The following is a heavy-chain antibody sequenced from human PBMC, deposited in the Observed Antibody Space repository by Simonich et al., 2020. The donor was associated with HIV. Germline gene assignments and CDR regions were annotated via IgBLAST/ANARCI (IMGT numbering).Heavy chain of an antibody. Sequence: QVQLQQWGAGLLKPSETLSLTCAVYGGSFSGNFWTWIRQTPGKGLEWIGEINHSGSINYNPSLKSRGTMSVDTSKNQFSLKVSSVTAADTAVYYCARCLLSSTMTTRWFDPWGQGTLVTVSS. CDR3: ARCLLSSTMTTRWFDP. J-gene: IGHJ5*02. V-gene: IGHV4-34*01. D-gene: IGHD4-17*01. CDR2: INHSGSI. CDR1: GGSFSGNF.